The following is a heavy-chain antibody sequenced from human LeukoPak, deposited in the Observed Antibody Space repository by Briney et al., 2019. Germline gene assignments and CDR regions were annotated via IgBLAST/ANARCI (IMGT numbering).Heavy chain of an antibody. Sequence: SETLSLTCAVYGGSFSGYYWSWIRQPPGKGLEWIGEINHSGSTNYNPSLKSRVTISVDTSKNQFSLKLSSVTAADTAVYYCAREIVQLPAPENIRVIFNFDPWGQGTPVTVSS. CDR1: GGSFSGYY. CDR2: INHSGST. CDR3: AREIVQLPAPENIRVIFNFDP. V-gene: IGHV4-34*01. D-gene: IGHD2-2*01. J-gene: IGHJ5*02.